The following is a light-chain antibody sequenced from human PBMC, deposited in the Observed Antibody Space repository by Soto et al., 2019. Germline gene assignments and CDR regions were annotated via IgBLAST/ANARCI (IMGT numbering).Light chain of an antibody. CDR2: EVS. Sequence: QSALTQPASVSGSPGQSITISCTGTSSDVGGYNYVSWYQQHPGKAPKLMIFEVSNRPSGFSNRFSGSKSGNTASLTISGPQAEDEADYYCSSYTSSNTYVFGTGTQLTVL. CDR3: SSYTSSNTYV. J-gene: IGLJ1*01. CDR1: SSDVGGYNY. V-gene: IGLV2-14*01.